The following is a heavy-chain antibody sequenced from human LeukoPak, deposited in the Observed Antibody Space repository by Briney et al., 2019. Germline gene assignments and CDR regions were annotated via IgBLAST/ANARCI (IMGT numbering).Heavy chain of an antibody. J-gene: IGHJ6*02. Sequence: ASVKVSCKASGYTFTSYDINWVRQATGQGLEWMGWMNPNSGNTGYAQKFQGRVTMTRNTSISTAYMELSSLRSEDTAVYYCAGGITGTENYYYYGMDVWGQGTTVTVSS. CDR3: AGGITGTENYYYYGMDV. CDR1: GYTFTSYD. V-gene: IGHV1-8*01. D-gene: IGHD1-7*01. CDR2: MNPNSGNT.